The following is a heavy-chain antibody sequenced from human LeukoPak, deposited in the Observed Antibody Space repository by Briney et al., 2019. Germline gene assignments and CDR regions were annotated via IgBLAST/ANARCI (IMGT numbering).Heavy chain of an antibody. J-gene: IGHJ4*02. D-gene: IGHD6-6*01. V-gene: IGHV1-2*02. CDR1: GYTLTAYY. Sequence: GGSVKVSCTASGYTLTAYYMHWVRQAPGQGLEWMGWINPNTGGTNYAQMFQDRVTMTRDTSISTAYLELSSLRSDDTAVYYCARARPPIPSDYWGQGTLVTVSS. CDR3: ARARPPIPSDY. CDR2: INPNTGGT.